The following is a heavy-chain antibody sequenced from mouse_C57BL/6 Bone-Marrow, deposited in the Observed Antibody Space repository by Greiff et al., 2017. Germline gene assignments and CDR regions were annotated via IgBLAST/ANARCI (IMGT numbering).Heavy chain of an antibody. V-gene: IGHV1-26*01. CDR1: GYTFTDYY. CDR3: VRSAGSRYFDY. J-gene: IGHJ2*01. CDR2: INPNNGGT. Sequence: EVQLQQSGPELVKPGASVKISCKASGYTFTDYYMNRVKQSHGKSLEWIGDINPNNGGTSYNQKFKGKATLTVDKSSSTAYMELRSLTSEDSAVYYCVRSAGSRYFDYWGQGTTLTVSS. D-gene: IGHD1-1*01.